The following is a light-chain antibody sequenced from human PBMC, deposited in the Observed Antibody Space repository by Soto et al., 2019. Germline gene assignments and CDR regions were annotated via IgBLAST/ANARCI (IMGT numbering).Light chain of an antibody. CDR2: DAS. CDR3: QQRANWPPIT. Sequence: EIVLTQSPATLSLSPGERATLSCRASQSVKSYLAWYQQRPGQAPRLLIYDASNRATGVPARFGGSGSGTDFTLTISGLEPEDFAIYYCQQRANWPPITFGQGTRLEIK. V-gene: IGKV3-11*01. J-gene: IGKJ5*01. CDR1: QSVKSY.